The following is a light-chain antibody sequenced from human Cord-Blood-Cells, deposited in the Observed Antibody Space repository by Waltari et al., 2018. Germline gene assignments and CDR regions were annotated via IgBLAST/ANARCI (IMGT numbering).Light chain of an antibody. CDR3: CSYAGSSTYV. V-gene: IGLV2-23*01. Sequence: QSALTQPASASGSPGQSNTISCTGTSSDVGSYNLVSWYQQHPGKAPKLMIYEGSKRPSGVSNRFSGSKSGNTASLTISGLQAEDEADYYCCSYAGSSTYVFGTGTKVTVL. CDR2: EGS. J-gene: IGLJ1*01. CDR1: SSDVGSYNL.